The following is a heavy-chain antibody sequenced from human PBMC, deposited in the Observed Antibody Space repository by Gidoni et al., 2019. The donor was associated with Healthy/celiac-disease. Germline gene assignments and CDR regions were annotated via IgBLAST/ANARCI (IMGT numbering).Heavy chain of an antibody. Sequence: EVQLVESGGGLVQPGGSLRLSCAASGLTFSSYSMNWVRQAPGKGLEWVSYISSSSSTIYYADSVKGRFTISRDNAKNSLYLQMNSLRAEDTAVYYCARDANYYGSGSYYSVDYYYGMDVWGQGTTVTVSS. CDR1: GLTFSSYS. J-gene: IGHJ6*02. V-gene: IGHV3-48*01. CDR2: ISSSSSTI. CDR3: ARDANYYGSGSYYSVDYYYGMDV. D-gene: IGHD3-10*01.